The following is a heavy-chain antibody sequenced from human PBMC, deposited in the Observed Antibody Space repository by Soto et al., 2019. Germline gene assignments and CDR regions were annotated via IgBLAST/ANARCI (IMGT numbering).Heavy chain of an antibody. CDR3: AKGGFVAGDYMHHVMDV. D-gene: IGHD4-17*01. CDR1: GNSMFNYY. J-gene: IGHJ6*02. Sequence: QVHLQESGPGLVKPSGTLSLICTVSGNSMFNYYWSWIRQPAGKGLEWIGRVYTDGTATYNPSLMSRVTMSVDMSKIQFSLNVKSVTAADTAVYYYAKGGFVAGDYMHHVMDVWGQGATVIVS. CDR2: VYTDGTA. V-gene: IGHV4-4*07.